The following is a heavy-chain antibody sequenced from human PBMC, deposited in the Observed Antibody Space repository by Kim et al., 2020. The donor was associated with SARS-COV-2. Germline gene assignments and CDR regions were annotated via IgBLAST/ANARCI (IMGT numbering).Heavy chain of an antibody. Sequence: ASVKVSCKASGYTFDSYGMTWVRQAPGQGLEWMGWSSGYSGNTESARKFQDRVTMTTDASTTTAYLELRSLRSDDTAGYYCARGDYLLLTHWGQGTLVTV. D-gene: IGHD3-9*01. V-gene: IGHV1-18*01. CDR3: ARGDYLLLTH. CDR1: GYTFDSYG. J-gene: IGHJ4*02. CDR2: SSGYSGNT.